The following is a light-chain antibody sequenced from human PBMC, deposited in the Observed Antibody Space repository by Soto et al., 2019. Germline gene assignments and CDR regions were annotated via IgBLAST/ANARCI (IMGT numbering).Light chain of an antibody. Sequence: DIQMTQSSSCLSASVGDRVTITCRASQGITTYLAWYQQKPGKVPKLLIYTASTLQSGVPSRFSGSGSGTDFTLTISSLQPEDVATYYCQNYNSAPLTFGGGTKVEI. CDR1: QGITTY. CDR3: QNYNSAPLT. J-gene: IGKJ4*01. CDR2: TAS. V-gene: IGKV1-27*01.